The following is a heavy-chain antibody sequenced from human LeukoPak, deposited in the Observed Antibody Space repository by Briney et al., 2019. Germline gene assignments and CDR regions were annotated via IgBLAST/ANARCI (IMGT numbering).Heavy chain of an antibody. CDR1: GYTFTSYG. J-gene: IGHJ1*01. CDR3: ARDPNYYGSGSSPEYFQH. CDR2: ISAYNGNT. Sequence: ASVKVSCKASGYTFTSYGISWVRQAPGQGLEWMGWISAYNGNTNCAQKLQGRVTMTTDTSTSTAYMELRSLRSDDTAVYYCARDPNYYGSGSSPEYFQHWGQGTLVTVSS. V-gene: IGHV1-18*01. D-gene: IGHD3-10*01.